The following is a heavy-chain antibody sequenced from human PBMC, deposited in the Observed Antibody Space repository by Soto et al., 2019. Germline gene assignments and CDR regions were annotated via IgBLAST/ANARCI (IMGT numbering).Heavy chain of an antibody. CDR3: AKDGGEYSSSSYDY. J-gene: IGHJ4*02. D-gene: IGHD6-6*01. CDR1: GFTFDDYA. Sequence: EVQLVESGGGLVQPGRSLRLSCAASGFTFDDYAMHWVRQAPGKGLEWVSGISWNRGSIGYADSVKGRFTISRDNAKNSLYLQMNSLRAEDTALYYCAKDGGEYSSSSYDYWGQGTLVTVSS. CDR2: ISWNRGSI. V-gene: IGHV3-9*01.